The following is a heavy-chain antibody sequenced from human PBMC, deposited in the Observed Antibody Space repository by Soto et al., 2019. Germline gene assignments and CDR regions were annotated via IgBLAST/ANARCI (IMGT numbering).Heavy chain of an antibody. CDR2: IYHSGST. J-gene: IGHJ4*02. Sequence: XETLSLTCAVAGCSIISSNWWNWVRQPPVKGLEWIGEIYHSGSTYYKPSLKSRVAMSVDTSKNQFSLKLTSATAADTAVYYCARRDWSGSTSHFYFDYWGQGVLVTVSS. V-gene: IGHV4-4*02. CDR3: ARRDWSGSTSHFYFDY. CDR1: GCSIISSNW. D-gene: IGHD3-9*01.